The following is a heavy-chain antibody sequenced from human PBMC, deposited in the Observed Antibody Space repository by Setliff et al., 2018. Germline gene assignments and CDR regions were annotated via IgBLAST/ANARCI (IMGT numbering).Heavy chain of an antibody. V-gene: IGHV4-59*11. CDR3: ARQGTAIRWFDP. Sequence: SEILSLTCTVSGASISSHYWSWIRQPPGKGLEWIGSMYYTGSTNYNPSLKSRVTISVDTSKKQFSLRLNSVTAADTAVYYCARQGTAIRWFDPWGQGTLVTVSS. J-gene: IGHJ5*02. CDR2: MYYTGST. D-gene: IGHD3-10*01. CDR1: GASISSHY.